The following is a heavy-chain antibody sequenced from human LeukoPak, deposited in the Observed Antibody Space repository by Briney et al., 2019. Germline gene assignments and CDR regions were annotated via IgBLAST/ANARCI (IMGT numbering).Heavy chain of an antibody. J-gene: IGHJ2*01. CDR1: GFTFSDFY. CDR3: ARDRPGSYWYFDL. D-gene: IGHD3-10*01. V-gene: IGHV4-59*01. Sequence: PGGSLRLSCAASGFTFSDFYMTWIRQPPGKGLEWVGHIYYLGSTNYNPSLKSRVTISIDTSKNYFSLKLNSVIAADTAVYYCARDRPGSYWYFDLWGRGTLVTVSS. CDR2: IYYLGST.